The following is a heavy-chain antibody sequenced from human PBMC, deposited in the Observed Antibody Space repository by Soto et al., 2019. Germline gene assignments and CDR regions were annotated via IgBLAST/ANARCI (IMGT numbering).Heavy chain of an antibody. D-gene: IGHD2-8*02. V-gene: IGHV1-69*01. CDR1: GGTFNSYT. CDR3: ARVPVSVLVPTKHPRGAAFDL. J-gene: IGHJ5*02. CDR2: ITPIFGRT. Sequence: QVQLVQSGAEVKKPGSSVKVSCKASGGTFNSYTITWVRQAPGQGLELMGGITPIFGRTNYAQKFQDRVTITADESTNTASMELRDLTSDDTAVYYCARVPVSVLVPTKHPRGAAFDLWGEGALVTVSS.